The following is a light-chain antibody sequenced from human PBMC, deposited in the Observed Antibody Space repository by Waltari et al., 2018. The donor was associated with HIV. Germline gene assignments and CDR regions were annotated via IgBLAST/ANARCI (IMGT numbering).Light chain of an antibody. CDR1: SSNIGAGYD. V-gene: IGLV1-40*01. CDR3: QSYDSSLSGSV. J-gene: IGLJ2*01. CDR2: GNS. Sequence: QSVLTQPPSVSGAPGQRVTISCTGSSSNIGAGYDVHWYHPLPGTAPKLLIYGNSNRPSGVPDRCSGSKSGTSASLAITGLQAEDEADYYCQSYDSSLSGSVFGGGTKLTVL.